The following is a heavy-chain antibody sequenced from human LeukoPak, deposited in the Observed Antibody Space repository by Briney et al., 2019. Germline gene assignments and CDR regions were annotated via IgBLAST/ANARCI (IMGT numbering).Heavy chain of an antibody. CDR1: GFVFSGAW. V-gene: IGHV3-74*01. Sequence: GGSLRLSCAASGFVFSGAWMHWVRHAPGKGRVWVSIIKSDGSTIYADSVKGRFTISRDNAKSTVYLQMNSLRAEDTAVYYCARARSYYYGSGNNWFDPWGQGTLVTVSS. CDR2: IKSDGST. D-gene: IGHD3-10*01. CDR3: ARARSYYYGSGNNWFDP. J-gene: IGHJ5*02.